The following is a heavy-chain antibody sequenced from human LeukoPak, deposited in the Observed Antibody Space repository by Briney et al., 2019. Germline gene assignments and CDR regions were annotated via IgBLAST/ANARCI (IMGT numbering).Heavy chain of an antibody. CDR1: GGSIGIYY. CDR2: IYTSGST. Sequence: SETLSVTCSVSGGSIGIYYWSWIRQPPGKGLEWIGYIYTSGSTNYNPSLKSRVTMSVDTSKNQFSLKLSSVTAADTAVYYCARGGVAAKYYFDYWGPGTLVTVSS. V-gene: IGHV4-4*09. J-gene: IGHJ4*02. CDR3: ARGGVAAKYYFDY. D-gene: IGHD3-16*01.